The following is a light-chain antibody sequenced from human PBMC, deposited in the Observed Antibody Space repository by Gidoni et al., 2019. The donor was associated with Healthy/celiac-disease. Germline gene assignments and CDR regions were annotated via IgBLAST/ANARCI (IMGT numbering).Light chain of an antibody. Sequence: EFVLTHSPATLSLSPGERATISCRASQSVSSYLAWYQQTPGQAPRLLIYDASNRATGIPARFSGSGSGTDFTLTISSLEPEDFAVYYCQQRSNWPRTFGQXTKVEIK. V-gene: IGKV3-11*01. CDR2: DAS. J-gene: IGKJ1*01. CDR1: QSVSSY. CDR3: QQRSNWPRT.